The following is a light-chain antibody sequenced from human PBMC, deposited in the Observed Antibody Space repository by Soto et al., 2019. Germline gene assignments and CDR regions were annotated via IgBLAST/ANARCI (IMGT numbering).Light chain of an antibody. CDR2: DTS. Sequence: IVMTQSPATLSVSPGEGATLSCRAGQSVNNKLAWYQQKPGQAPRLRIYDTSIRAPGIPARFSGGGSGTEFTLTISSLQSEDFAVYYYQQYNNWPPITFGQGTRLEIK. J-gene: IGKJ5*01. CDR1: QSVNNK. V-gene: IGKV3D-15*01. CDR3: QQYNNWPPIT.